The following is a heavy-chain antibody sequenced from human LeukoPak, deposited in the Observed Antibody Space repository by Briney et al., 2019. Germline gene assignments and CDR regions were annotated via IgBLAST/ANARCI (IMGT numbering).Heavy chain of an antibody. D-gene: IGHD6-13*01. Sequence: WGVLRLSFAASGFTFSSYSMNWVRQAPGKGLEWVSSISSSSSYIYYADSVKGRFTISRDNAKNSLYLQMNSLRAEDTAVYYCANAGRDSSSTISCGMDVWGQGTTVTVSS. CDR1: GFTFSSYS. CDR3: ANAGRDSSSTISCGMDV. V-gene: IGHV3-21*01. CDR2: ISSSSSYI. J-gene: IGHJ6*02.